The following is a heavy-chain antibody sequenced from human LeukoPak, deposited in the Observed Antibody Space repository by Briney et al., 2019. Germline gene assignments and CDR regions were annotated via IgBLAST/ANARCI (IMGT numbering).Heavy chain of an antibody. J-gene: IGHJ4*02. CDR3: ARGLHFRVYDSSDYYPY. V-gene: IGHV3-21*01. Sequence: PGGSLRLSCAASGFTFSSYSMIWVRQAPGKGLEWVSSISTSSSYIYYADSVKGRFTISRDNARNSLYLQMNSLRAEDTAVYYCARGLHFRVYDSSDYYPYWGQETLVTVSS. D-gene: IGHD3-22*01. CDR1: GFTFSSYS. CDR2: ISTSSSYI.